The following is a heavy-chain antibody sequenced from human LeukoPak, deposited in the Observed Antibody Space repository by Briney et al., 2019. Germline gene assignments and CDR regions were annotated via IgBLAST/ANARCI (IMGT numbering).Heavy chain of an antibody. J-gene: IGHJ4*02. D-gene: IGHD3-9*01. CDR3: ARVNHYDILTGYQRAFDY. CDR2: IYYSGST. Sequence: SETLSLTCTVSGGSISSYYWSWVRQPPGKGLEWIGYIYYSGSTNYNPSLKSRVTISVDTSKNQFSLKLSSVTAADTAVYYCARVNHYDILTGYQRAFDYWGQGTLVTVSS. CDR1: GGSISSYY. V-gene: IGHV4-59*01.